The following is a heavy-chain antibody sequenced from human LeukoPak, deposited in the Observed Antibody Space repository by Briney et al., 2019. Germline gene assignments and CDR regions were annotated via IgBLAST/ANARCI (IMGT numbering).Heavy chain of an antibody. D-gene: IGHD6-13*01. Sequence: GESLKISCKGSGYRVFSYWIGWARQMPGEGLEWVGIIYPGDSDTRYSPSFQGQVTISADKSISTAYLQWSSLKASDTAMYYCARHDSYSSSWYFDYWGQGTLVTVSS. V-gene: IGHV5-51*01. J-gene: IGHJ4*02. CDR3: ARHDSYSSSWYFDY. CDR2: IYPGDSDT. CDR1: GYRVFSYW.